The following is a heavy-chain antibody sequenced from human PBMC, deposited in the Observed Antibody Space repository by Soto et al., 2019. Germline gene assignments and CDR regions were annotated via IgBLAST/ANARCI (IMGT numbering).Heavy chain of an antibody. D-gene: IGHD4-17*01. CDR1: GFTFSSYG. Sequence: GGSLRLSCAASGFTFSSYGMHWVRQAPGKGLKWVAVISYDGSNKYYADSVKGRFTISRGNSKNTLYLQMNSLRAEDTAVYYCAKDAPKYGDYYYYYGMDVWGQGTTVTVSS. CDR2: ISYDGSNK. CDR3: AKDAPKYGDYYYYYGMDV. V-gene: IGHV3-30*18. J-gene: IGHJ6*02.